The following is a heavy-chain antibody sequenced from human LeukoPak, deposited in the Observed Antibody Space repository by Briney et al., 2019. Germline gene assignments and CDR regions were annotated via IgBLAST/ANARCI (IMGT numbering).Heavy chain of an antibody. D-gene: IGHD3-22*01. CDR2: IIGSCSTT. J-gene: IGHJ4*02. Sequence: GGSVRHFCGVCGLTFKSYAIDWVRQAPGDGLEWVSAIIGSCSTTFYAEPVEGRFTITRDNEKNALYLQMNSLRAEDTAVYYCARAVGFYDSSGQRDYFDYWGQGTLVTVSS. CDR1: GLTFKSYA. CDR3: ARAVGFYDSSGQRDYFDY. V-gene: IGHV3-48*04.